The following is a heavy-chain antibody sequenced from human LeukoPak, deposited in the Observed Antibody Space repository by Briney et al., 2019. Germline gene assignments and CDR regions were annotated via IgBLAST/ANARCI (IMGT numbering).Heavy chain of an antibody. V-gene: IGHV4-39*01. CDR3: ARSYSSGWFHFDH. CDR2: IYYRGRT. D-gene: IGHD6-19*01. J-gene: IGHJ4*02. CDR1: GGSFTSSSYF. Sequence: SETLPLTCTVSGGSFTSSSYFWGWIRQPPGMGLEWIGSIYYRGRTDYNPSLKSRVTISVDTSKNQFSLKLSSVTAADTAVYYCARSYSSGWFHFDHWGQGTLVTVSS.